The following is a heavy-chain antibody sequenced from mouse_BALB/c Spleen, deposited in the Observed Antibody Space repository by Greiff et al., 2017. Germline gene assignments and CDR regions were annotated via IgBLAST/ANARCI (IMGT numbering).Heavy chain of an antibody. CDR3: ARGALFYYGSSWFAY. V-gene: IGHV5-4*02. D-gene: IGHD1-1*01. J-gene: IGHJ3*01. Sequence: EVKLVESGGGLVKPGGSLKLSCAASVFTFSDYYMYWVRQTPEKRLEWVATISDGGSYTYYPDSVKGRFTFSRDNAKNNLYLQMSSLKSEDTAMYYCARGALFYYGSSWFAYWGQGTLVTVSA. CDR2: ISDGGSYT. CDR1: VFTFSDYY.